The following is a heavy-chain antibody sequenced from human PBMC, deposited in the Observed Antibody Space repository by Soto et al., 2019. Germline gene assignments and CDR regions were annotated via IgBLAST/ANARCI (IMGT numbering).Heavy chain of an antibody. V-gene: IGHV3-15*01. CDR2: IKSQTHGGTT. Sequence: PGESLKISCAASGFTFSSYAMSWVRQAPGKGLEWVGRIKSQTHGGTTDYAAPVKGRFTISRDDSENTMYPQMNSLKTEDTAVYYCTTTCSSLHYYGMDVWGQGTTVTVSS. J-gene: IGHJ6*02. D-gene: IGHD2-2*01. CDR3: TTTCSSLHYYGMDV. CDR1: GFTFSSYA.